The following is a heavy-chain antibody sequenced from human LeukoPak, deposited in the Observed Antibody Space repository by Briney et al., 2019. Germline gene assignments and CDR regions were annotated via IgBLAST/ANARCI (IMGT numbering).Heavy chain of an antibody. CDR1: GGSFSGYY. V-gene: IGHV4-34*01. CDR2: INHSGSA. D-gene: IGHD6-13*01. CDR3: ARHSAHSSTNDAFDI. Sequence: SETLSLTCAVYGGSFSGYYWSWIRQPPGKGLEWIGEINHSGSANYNPSLKSRVTISVDPSKNQFSLKLSSVTAADTAVYYCARHSAHSSTNDAFDIWGQGTMVTVSS. J-gene: IGHJ3*02.